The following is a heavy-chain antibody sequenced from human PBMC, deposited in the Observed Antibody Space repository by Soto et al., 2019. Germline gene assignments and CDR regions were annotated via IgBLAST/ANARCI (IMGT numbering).Heavy chain of an antibody. CDR3: ASPMGLGSYFDY. D-gene: IGHD3-16*01. CDR2: INHSGST. V-gene: IGHV4-34*01. J-gene: IGHJ4*02. Sequence: QVQLQQWGAGLLKPSETLSLTCAVYGGSFSGYYWSWIRQPPGKGLEWIGEINHSGSTNYNPSLKSRVTISVDTSKNQFSLKLSSVTAADTAVYYCASPMGLGSYFDYWGQGTLVTVSS. CDR1: GGSFSGYY.